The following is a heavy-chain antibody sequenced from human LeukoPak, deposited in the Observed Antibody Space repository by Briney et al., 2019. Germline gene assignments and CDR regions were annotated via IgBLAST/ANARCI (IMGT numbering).Heavy chain of an antibody. CDR3: ARYGLLGISEINGFDN. CDR2: INHSGST. CDR1: GGSFSGYY. J-gene: IGHJ3*02. V-gene: IGHV4-34*01. D-gene: IGHD2-15*01. Sequence: SETLSLTCAVYGGSFSGYYWSWIRQPPGKGLEWIGEINHSGSTNYNPSLKSRVTISVDTSKNQFSLKLSSVTAADTAVYYCARYGLLGISEINGFDNWGQGTMVTVSS.